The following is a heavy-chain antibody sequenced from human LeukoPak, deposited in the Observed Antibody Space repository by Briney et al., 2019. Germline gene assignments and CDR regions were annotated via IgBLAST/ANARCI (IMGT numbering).Heavy chain of an antibody. Sequence: GGSLRLSCAASGFSFDDYAMHWVRQAPGKGLEWVSSITGSSSYIYYADSVKGRFTISRDNANNSLYLQMNSLRAEDTAVYYCARDEGLLAVAGFWVSAFDIWGQGTMVTVSS. D-gene: IGHD6-19*01. J-gene: IGHJ3*02. CDR3: ARDEGLLAVAGFWVSAFDI. CDR2: ITGSSSYI. CDR1: GFSFDDYA. V-gene: IGHV3-21*01.